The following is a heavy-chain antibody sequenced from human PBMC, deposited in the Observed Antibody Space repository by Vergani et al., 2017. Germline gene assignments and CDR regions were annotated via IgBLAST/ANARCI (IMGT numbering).Heavy chain of an antibody. J-gene: IGHJ5*02. CDR2: IYYSGST. V-gene: IGHV4-39*01. D-gene: IGHD6-13*01. CDR3: ARHEWQQLVPCWFDP. CDR1: GGSVSSGSYY. Sequence: QVQLQESGPGLVKPSETLSLTCTVSGGSVSSGSYYWSWIRQPPGKGLEWIGSIYYSGSTYYNPSLKSRVTRSVETSKNQFSLKLSSVTAADTAVYYCARHEWQQLVPCWFDPWGQGTLVTVSS.